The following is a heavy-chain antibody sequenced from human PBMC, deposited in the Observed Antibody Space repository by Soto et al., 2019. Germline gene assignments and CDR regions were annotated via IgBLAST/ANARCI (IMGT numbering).Heavy chain of an antibody. CDR2: IYYSGST. J-gene: IGHJ6*02. CDR1: GGSISSSSYY. CDR3: ARDVYYGEQNYYYYGMDV. Sequence: QLQLQESGPGLVKPSETLSLTCTVSGGSISSSSYYWGWIRQPPGKGLEWIGSIYYSGSTYYNPYRKSRVTISVDTSKNQFDLKLSSVTAADTAVYYCARDVYYGEQNYYYYGMDVWGQGTTVTVSS. D-gene: IGHD4-17*01. V-gene: IGHV4-39*01.